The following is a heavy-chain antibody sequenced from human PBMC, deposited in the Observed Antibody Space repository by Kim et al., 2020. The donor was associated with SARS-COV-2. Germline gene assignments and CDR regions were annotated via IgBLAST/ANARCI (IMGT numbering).Heavy chain of an antibody. CDR3: ARDRGGRLDY. J-gene: IGHJ4*02. CDR2: T. V-gene: IGHV3-53*04. D-gene: IGHD2-15*01. Sequence: THYAGPVKDRFTISRHKSKNTLYLQMNSLRDEDTAVYYCARDRGGRLDYWGQGTLVTVSS.